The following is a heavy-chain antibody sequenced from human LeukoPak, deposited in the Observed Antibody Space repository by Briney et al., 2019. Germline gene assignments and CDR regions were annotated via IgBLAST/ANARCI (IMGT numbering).Heavy chain of an antibody. Sequence: SETLSLTCTVSGGSISSYYWSWIRQPPGKGLEWIGYIYYSRSTNYSPSLKSRVTISVDTSKNQFSLKLSSVTAADTAVYYCARGGRGVFDYWGQGTLVTVSS. CDR3: ARGGRGVFDY. D-gene: IGHD3-10*01. J-gene: IGHJ4*02. CDR2: IYYSRST. CDR1: GGSISSYY. V-gene: IGHV4-59*01.